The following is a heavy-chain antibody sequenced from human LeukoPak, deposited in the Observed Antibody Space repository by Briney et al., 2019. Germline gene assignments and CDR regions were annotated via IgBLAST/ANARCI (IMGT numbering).Heavy chain of an antibody. CDR2: IWYDGSNK. V-gene: IGHV3-33*01. J-gene: IGHJ4*02. CDR1: GFTFSSYG. D-gene: IGHD4-17*01. CDR3: ARDSDGDYVFDY. Sequence: PGGSLRLSCAASGFTFSSYGMHWVRQAPGKGLEWVAVIWYDGSNKYYADSVKGRFTISRDNSKNTLYLQMNSLRAEDTAVYYCARDSDGDYVFDYWGQGTLVTVSS.